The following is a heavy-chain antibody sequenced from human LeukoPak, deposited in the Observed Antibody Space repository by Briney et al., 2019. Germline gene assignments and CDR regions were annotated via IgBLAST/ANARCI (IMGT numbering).Heavy chain of an antibody. Sequence: GGSLRLSCAASGFSLRSYAMHWVRQAPGKGLEYVSAISSNGGSTFYVNSVEGRFTISRDNSKNTLYLQMGSLRAEDMAIYYCAKAVNFGVVTSDGFHVWGQGTKVTVSS. J-gene: IGHJ3*01. D-gene: IGHD3-3*01. V-gene: IGHV3-64*01. CDR1: GFSLRSYA. CDR2: ISSNGGST. CDR3: AKAVNFGVVTSDGFHV.